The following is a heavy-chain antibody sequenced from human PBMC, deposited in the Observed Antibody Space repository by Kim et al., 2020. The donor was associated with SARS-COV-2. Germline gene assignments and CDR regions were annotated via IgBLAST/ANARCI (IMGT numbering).Heavy chain of an antibody. CDR2: INPSGGST. CDR3: ARALGSSGWYSFADY. D-gene: IGHD6-19*01. CDR1: GYTFTSYY. Sequence: ASVKVSCKASGYTFTSYYMHWVRQAPGQGLEWMGIINPSGGSTSYAQKFQGRVTMTRDTSTSTVYMELSSLRSEDTAVYYCARALGSSGWYSFADYWGQGTLVTVSS. J-gene: IGHJ4*02. V-gene: IGHV1-46*01.